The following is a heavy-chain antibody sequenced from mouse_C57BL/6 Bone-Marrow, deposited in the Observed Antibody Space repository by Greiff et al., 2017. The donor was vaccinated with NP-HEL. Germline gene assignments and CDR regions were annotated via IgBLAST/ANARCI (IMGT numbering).Heavy chain of an antibody. D-gene: IGHD1-1*01. J-gene: IGHJ2*01. V-gene: IGHV1-15*01. Sequence: VKLMESGAELVRPGASVTLSCKASGYTFTDYEMHWVKQTPVHGLEWIGAIDPETGGTAYNQKFKGKAILTADKSSSTAYMELRSLTSEDSAVYYCTRGLTTVVALDYWGQGTTLTVSS. CDR3: TRGLTTVVALDY. CDR1: GYTFTDYE. CDR2: IDPETGGT.